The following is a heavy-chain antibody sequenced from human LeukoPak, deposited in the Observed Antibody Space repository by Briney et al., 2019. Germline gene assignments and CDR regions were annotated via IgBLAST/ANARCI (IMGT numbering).Heavy chain of an antibody. CDR3: ARALLVRNGYNYSPNYFDY. D-gene: IGHD5-24*01. V-gene: IGHV3-53*01. Sequence: GGSLRLSCAASGLTVNSNYMKWVRQAPGKGLQWVSVIYSGGTTYYADSVQGRFTISRDNSKNTLYLQMNSLRAEDTAVYYCARALLVRNGYNYSPNYFDYWGQGTLVTVSS. J-gene: IGHJ4*02. CDR1: GLTVNSNY. CDR2: IYSGGTT.